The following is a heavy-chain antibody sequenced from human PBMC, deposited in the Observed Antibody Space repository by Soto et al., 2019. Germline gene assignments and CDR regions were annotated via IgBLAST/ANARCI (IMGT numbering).Heavy chain of an antibody. V-gene: IGHV3-21*01. CDR1: GFMFSDFG. CDR2: ISSSSSYI. Sequence: GGSLSLSGAASGFMFSDFGMNWVRQAPGKGLEWVSSISSSSSYIYYADSVKGRFTISRDNAKNSLYLQMNSLRAEDTAVYYCARGVHTSELPHAFDIRGQGTMLTDSS. CDR3: ARGVHTSELPHAFDI. J-gene: IGHJ3*02. D-gene: IGHD1-26*01.